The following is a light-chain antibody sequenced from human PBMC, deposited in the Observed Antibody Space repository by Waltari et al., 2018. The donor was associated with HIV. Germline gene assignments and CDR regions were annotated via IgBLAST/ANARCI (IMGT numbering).Light chain of an antibody. V-gene: IGLV1-44*01. CDR1: NSNIGSNP. J-gene: IGLJ1*01. Sequence: QSVLTQPPSASGTPGQRVTLSCSGSNSNIGSNPVNWYQQLPGTAPKLLIYSNNQRPSGVPDRFSGSKSGASASLAISGLQSEDEADYYCAAWDDSLNGYVFGTGTKVTVL. CDR3: AAWDDSLNGYV. CDR2: SNN.